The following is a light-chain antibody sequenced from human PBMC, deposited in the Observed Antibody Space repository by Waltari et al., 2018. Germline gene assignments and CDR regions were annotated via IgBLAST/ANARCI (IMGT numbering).Light chain of an antibody. Sequence: EIVLTQSPEFQSVTLKEKVTITCRASHSIGGRLHWYQQKPDQSPKILIMYASQSFYGLPPRFSGSGSGTDFTLTIDGLEAEDAATYYCHHSDSLPYSFGQGTKLEIK. CDR2: YAS. J-gene: IGKJ2*03. V-gene: IGKV6-21*01. CDR3: HHSDSLPYS. CDR1: HSIGGR.